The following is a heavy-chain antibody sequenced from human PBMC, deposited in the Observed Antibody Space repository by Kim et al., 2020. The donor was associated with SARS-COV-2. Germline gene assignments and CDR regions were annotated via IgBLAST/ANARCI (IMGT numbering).Heavy chain of an antibody. Sequence: ASVKVSCKASGYTFTSYAMNWVRQAPGQGLEWMGWINTNTGNPTYAQGFTGRFVFSLDTSVSTAYLQISSLKAEDTAVYYCARAKGLSGYDILTGYYRGDYYYYYGMDVWGQGTTVTVSS. CDR3: ARAKGLSGYDILTGYYRGDYYYYYGMDV. V-gene: IGHV7-4-1*02. CDR2: INTNTGNP. D-gene: IGHD3-9*01. J-gene: IGHJ6*02. CDR1: GYTFTSYA.